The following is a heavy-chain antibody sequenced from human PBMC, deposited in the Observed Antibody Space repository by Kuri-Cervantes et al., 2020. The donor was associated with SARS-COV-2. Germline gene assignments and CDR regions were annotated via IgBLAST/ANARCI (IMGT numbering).Heavy chain of an antibody. CDR2: INPSGGST. J-gene: IGHJ4*02. CDR1: GYTFTSYY. CDR3: ARNEWELFSGYYFDY. D-gene: IGHD1-26*01. V-gene: IGHV1-46*01. Sequence: ASVKVSCKASGYTFTSYYMHWVRQAPGQGLEWMGIINPSGGSTSYAQKFQGRVTMTRDTSTSTVYMELSSLRSEDTAVYYCARNEWELFSGYYFDYWGQGTLVTVSS.